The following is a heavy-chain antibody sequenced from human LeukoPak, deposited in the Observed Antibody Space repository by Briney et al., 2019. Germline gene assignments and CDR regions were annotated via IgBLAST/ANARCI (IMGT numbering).Heavy chain of an antibody. CDR2: IIPIFGTA. CDR1: GGTFSSYA. J-gene: IGHJ4*02. V-gene: IGHV1-69*05. CDR3: ARRYTSSCDY. D-gene: IGHD6-13*01. Sequence: ASVKVSCKASGGTFSSYAISWVRQAPGQGLEWMGGIIPIFGTANYAQKFQGRVTMTTETSTSTAYMELRSLRSDDTAVYYCARRYTSSCDYWGQGTLVTVSS.